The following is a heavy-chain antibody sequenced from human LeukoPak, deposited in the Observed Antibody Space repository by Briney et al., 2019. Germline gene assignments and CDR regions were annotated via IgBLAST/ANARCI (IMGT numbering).Heavy chain of an antibody. V-gene: IGHV3-30*04. CDR3: ASEVERGPHGSGSYGYGLDV. J-gene: IGHJ6*02. Sequence: GGSLRLSCAASGFTFSSYAMHWVRQAPGKGLEWVAVISYDGNNKYYADSVKGRFTISRDNSKNTLYLQMDCLRAEDTAVYYCASEVERGPHGSGSYGYGLDVWGQGTTVTVSS. CDR1: GFTFSSYA. CDR2: ISYDGNNK. D-gene: IGHD3-10*01.